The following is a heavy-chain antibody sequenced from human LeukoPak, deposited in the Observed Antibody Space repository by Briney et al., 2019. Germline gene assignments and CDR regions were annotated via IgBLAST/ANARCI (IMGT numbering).Heavy chain of an antibody. CDR1: GYTFTSYD. CDR2: MNPDSGNT. V-gene: IGHV1-8*01. D-gene: IGHD3-9*01. CDR3: ARDPVLPYFDWSAGPNYYYYYIDV. Sequence: ASVKVSCMASGYTFTSYDINWVRQATGQGLEWMGWMNPDSGNTGYAQKFQRRVTMTRNTSISTAYMELSSLKSEDTPVYYCARDPVLPYFDWSAGPNYYYYYIDVWGKGTTVTVSS. J-gene: IGHJ6*03.